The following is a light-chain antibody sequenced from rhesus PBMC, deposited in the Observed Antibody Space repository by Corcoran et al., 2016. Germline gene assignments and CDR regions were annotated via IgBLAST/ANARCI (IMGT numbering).Light chain of an antibody. V-gene: IGKV2-60*01. CDR1: QSLLHRTGYNY. CDR2: LGS. CDR3: EQGLRSVLT. J-gene: IGKJ4*01. Sequence: DIVMTQSPLSLPVTPGEPASISCRSSQSLLHRTGYNYLDWYLQKPGQSPQPLIYLGSNRASGVTDRFSGSGSGTDFTLKISRVEAEDVGVYYCEQGLRSVLTFGGGTNVEIK.